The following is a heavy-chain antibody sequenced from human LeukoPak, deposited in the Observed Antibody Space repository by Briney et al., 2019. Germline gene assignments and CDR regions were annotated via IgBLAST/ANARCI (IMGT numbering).Heavy chain of an antibody. V-gene: IGHV4-61*03. J-gene: IGHJ4*02. CDR2: IQYNGNT. D-gene: IGHD6-19*01. Sequence: SETLSLTCTVSGGSISSGGYYWSWIRQPPGKGLEWIGLIQYNGNTNYNPSLKSRVTISVDTSNNDFSLKVSSVTAADTAVYYCARVLIDGSGWYHFDSWGQGTLVTVSS. CDR1: GGSISSGGYY. CDR3: ARVLIDGSGWYHFDS.